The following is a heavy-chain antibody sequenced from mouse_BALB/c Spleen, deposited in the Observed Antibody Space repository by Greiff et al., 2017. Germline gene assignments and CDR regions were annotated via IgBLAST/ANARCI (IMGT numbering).Heavy chain of an antibody. CDR3: ARSGDYYGSSYFWYFDV. CDR2: IYWDDDK. D-gene: IGHD1-1*01. J-gene: IGHJ1*01. V-gene: IGHV8-12*01. Sequence: QVTLKVSGPGILQPSQTLSLTCSFSGFSLSTSGMGVSWIRQPSGKGLEWLAHIYWDDDKRYNPSLKSRLTISKDTSRNQVFLKITSVDTADTATYDCARSGDYYGSSYFWYFDVWGAGTTVTVSS. CDR1: GFSLSTSGMG.